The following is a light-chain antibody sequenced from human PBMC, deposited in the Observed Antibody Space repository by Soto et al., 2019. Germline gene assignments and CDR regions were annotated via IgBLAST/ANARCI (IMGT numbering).Light chain of an antibody. CDR2: EDN. V-gene: IGLV1-51*02. J-gene: IGLJ3*02. CDR1: SSNIGIDF. CDR3: GAWDISLSGGV. Sequence: QSVLTQPPSVSAAPEQEVTISCSGSSSNIGIDFVSWYQHLPGTAPKLLIYEDNKRPSWIPDRFSGSKSGTLATLVITGLQTGDEADYYCGAWDISLSGGVFGGGTKLTVL.